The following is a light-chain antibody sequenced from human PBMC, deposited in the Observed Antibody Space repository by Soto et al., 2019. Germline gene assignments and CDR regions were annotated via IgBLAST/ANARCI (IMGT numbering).Light chain of an antibody. CDR3: SSYAGSNMGV. J-gene: IGLJ1*01. V-gene: IGLV2-8*01. CDR2: EVS. Sequence: QSALTQPPSASGSPGQSVTISCTGTSSDVGGYKFVSWYQQHPGKAPKLIIYEVSQRPSGVPDRFSASKSGDTASLTVSGLRAEVEADYYCSSYAGSNMGVFGSGTKVTVL. CDR1: SSDVGGYKF.